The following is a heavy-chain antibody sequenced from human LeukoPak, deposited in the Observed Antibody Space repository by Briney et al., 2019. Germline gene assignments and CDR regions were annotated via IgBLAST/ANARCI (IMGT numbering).Heavy chain of an antibody. V-gene: IGHV3-21*01. D-gene: IGHD6-19*01. Sequence: PGVSLRLSCAASGFTFSTYSMNWVRQAPGKGLEWVSSISSGSSYIYYADSVKGRFTISRDNAKNSLYLQMNSLRAEDTAVYYCARNTGSTGLIRDAFDIWCQGTVVTVSS. CDR2: ISSGSSYI. CDR1: GFTFSTYS. CDR3: ARNTGSTGLIRDAFDI. J-gene: IGHJ3*02.